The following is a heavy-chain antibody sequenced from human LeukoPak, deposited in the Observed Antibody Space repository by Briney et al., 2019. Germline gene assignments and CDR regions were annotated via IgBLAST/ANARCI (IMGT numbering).Heavy chain of an antibody. Sequence: GGSLRLSCAASGFTFSSYSMNWVRQAPGKGLEWVSSISSSSSYIYYADSVKGRFTISGDNAKNSLYLQMNSLRAEDTAVYYCARHGRFGDYWFDPWGQGTLVTVSS. D-gene: IGHD4-17*01. CDR3: ARHGRFGDYWFDP. CDR2: ISSSSSYI. J-gene: IGHJ5*02. CDR1: GFTFSSYS. V-gene: IGHV3-21*01.